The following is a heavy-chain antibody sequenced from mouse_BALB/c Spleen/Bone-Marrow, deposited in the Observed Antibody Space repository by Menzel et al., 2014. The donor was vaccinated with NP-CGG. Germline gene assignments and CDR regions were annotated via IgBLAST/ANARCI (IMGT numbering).Heavy chain of an antibody. CDR3: ARGLRDY. CDR2: IYPGDGDT. V-gene: IGHV1-80*01. J-gene: IGHJ3*01. CDR1: GYAFSTYW. Sequence: QVQLQQSGAELVRPGSSVKISCKASGYAFSTYWMNWVKQRPGQGLEWIGQIYPGDGDTNYNGKFKGKATLTADKSSSTASMHLSSPKSEGSAIYFCARGLRDYWGQGTLVTVSA.